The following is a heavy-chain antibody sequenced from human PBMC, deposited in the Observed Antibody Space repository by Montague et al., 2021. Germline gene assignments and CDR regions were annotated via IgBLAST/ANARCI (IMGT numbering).Heavy chain of an antibody. Sequence: SETLSLTCTVPRSLINSDYYWGWIRQPPGKGLEWMGSVSHGGRTYYNPSLKSRVTISVDTSNNHFSLKLSSVTAADTAMYYCARERDRYYYMGIWGKGTTITVSS. CDR1: RSLINSDYY. CDR3: ARERDRYYYMGI. J-gene: IGHJ6*03. V-gene: IGHV4-38-2*02. CDR2: VSHGGRT.